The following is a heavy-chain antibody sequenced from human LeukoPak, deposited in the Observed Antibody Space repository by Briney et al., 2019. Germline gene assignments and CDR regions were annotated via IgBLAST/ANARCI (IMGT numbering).Heavy chain of an antibody. J-gene: IGHJ3*02. CDR3: ARAPTRYFDWSHAFDI. CDR1: GGTFSSYT. D-gene: IGHD3-9*01. V-gene: IGHV1-69*02. Sequence: SVKVSCKASGGTFSSYTISWVRQAPGQGLEWMGRIIPILGIANYAQKFQGRVTITADKSTSTAYMELSSLRSEDTAVYYCARAPTRYFDWSHAFDILGQGTMVTVSS. CDR2: IIPILGIA.